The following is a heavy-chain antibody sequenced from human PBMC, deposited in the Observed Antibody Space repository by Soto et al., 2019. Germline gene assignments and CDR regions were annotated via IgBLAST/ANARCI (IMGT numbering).Heavy chain of an antibody. CDR2: IKGEADGGTT. V-gene: IGHV3-15*01. D-gene: IGHD3-22*01. Sequence: PGGALRLSCAASGSTFSNAWMSWVRQAPGKGLEWVGRIKGEADGGTTDYAAPVKGRITISRDHSKDTLYLQMNSLKTEDTAVYYCTTGLSNGYYNFDYWGQGT. CDR3: TTGLSNGYYNFDY. CDR1: GSTFSNAW. J-gene: IGHJ4*02.